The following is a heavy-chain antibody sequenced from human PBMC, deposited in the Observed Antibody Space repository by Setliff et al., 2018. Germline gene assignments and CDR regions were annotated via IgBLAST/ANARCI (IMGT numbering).Heavy chain of an antibody. V-gene: IGHV1-18*01. D-gene: IGHD3-22*01. J-gene: IGHJ4*02. CDR1: GFTFTDYG. CDR2: INNYNFNT. CDR3: ARINFYVSSGYYYAPEL. Sequence: ASVKVSCKSSGFTFTDYGITWVRQVPGQGLEWMGWINNYNFNTQYAQKFQGRVTVTTDASTTTAYMELRSLRADDTAVYYCARINFYVSSGYYYAPELWGQGTTVTVS.